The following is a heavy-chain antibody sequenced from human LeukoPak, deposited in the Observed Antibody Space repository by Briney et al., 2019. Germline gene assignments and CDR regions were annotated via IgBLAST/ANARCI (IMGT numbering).Heavy chain of an antibody. CDR1: GFTFRVYA. CDR2: ISGSGSST. V-gene: IGHV3-23*01. Sequence: GGSLRLSCAASGFTFRVYAMTWVRQVPGKGLEWVSGISGSGSSTYSADSVKGRFTISRDNSNNTLYLRMNSLRAEDTAVYYCARDSVPRPCPIGYLGQGTLVTVSS. J-gene: IGHJ4*01. D-gene: IGHD3-10*01. CDR3: ARDSVPRPCPIGY.